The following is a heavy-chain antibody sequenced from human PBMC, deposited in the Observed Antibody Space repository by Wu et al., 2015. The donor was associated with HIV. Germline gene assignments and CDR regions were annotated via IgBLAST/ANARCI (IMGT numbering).Heavy chain of an antibody. V-gene: IGHV1-69*14. J-gene: IGHJ6*03. CDR3: ARVRGLLWFGESNYYYMDV. CDR1: GGTFSSYA. CDR2: IIPIFGTA. D-gene: IGHD3-10*01. Sequence: QVQLVQSGAEVKKPGSSVKVSCKASGGTFSSYAISWVRQAPGQGLEWMGGIIPIFGTANYAQKFQGRVTITADKSTSTAYMELSSLRSEDTAVYYCARVRGLLWFGESNYYYMDVWGKGTTVTVSS.